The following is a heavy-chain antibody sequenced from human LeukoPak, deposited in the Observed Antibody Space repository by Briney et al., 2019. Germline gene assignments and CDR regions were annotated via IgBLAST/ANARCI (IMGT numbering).Heavy chain of an antibody. CDR1: SGSISSYY. Sequence: PSETLSLTCTVSSGSISSYYWSWIRQPPGKGLEWIGYNYYTGSTNYNPSLKSRVTISVDTSKSQFSLKLSSVTAADTAVYYCARGTQTYYDKAPVDYWGQGTLVTVSS. CDR2: NYYTGST. D-gene: IGHD3-22*01. CDR3: ARGTQTYYDKAPVDY. V-gene: IGHV4-59*12. J-gene: IGHJ4*02.